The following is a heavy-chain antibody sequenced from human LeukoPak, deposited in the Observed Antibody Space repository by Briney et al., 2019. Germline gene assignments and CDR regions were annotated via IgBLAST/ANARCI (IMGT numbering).Heavy chain of an antibody. J-gene: IGHJ4*02. CDR3: ARGDGSRLDY. Sequence: PGGSLRLPCAASGFTFSSYGMNWVRQAPGKGLEWVAVITYDGSNEYYADFVKGRFTISRDNSKNTLYLQMNSLRAEDTAVYYCARGDGSRLDYWGQGTLVTVSS. CDR2: ITYDGSNE. V-gene: IGHV3-30-3*01. CDR1: GFTFSSYG. D-gene: IGHD2-15*01.